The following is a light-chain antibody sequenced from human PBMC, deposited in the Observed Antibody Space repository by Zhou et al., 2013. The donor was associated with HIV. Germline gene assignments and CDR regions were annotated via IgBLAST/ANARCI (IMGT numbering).Light chain of an antibody. CDR2: DSS. CDR1: HDISIY. Sequence: DLQMTQSPSSLSASVGDRVTITCQASHDISIYLNWYQQKPGKAPKLLIYDSSNWESGVPSRFSGSGSGTEFTFTISSLQPEDVATYYCQHLGTFGPGTKVHIK. CDR3: QHLGT. J-gene: IGKJ3*01. V-gene: IGKV1-33*01.